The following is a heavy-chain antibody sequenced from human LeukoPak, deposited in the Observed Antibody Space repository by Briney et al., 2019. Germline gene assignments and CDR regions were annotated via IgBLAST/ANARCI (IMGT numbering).Heavy chain of an antibody. Sequence: GGSLRLSCAASGFTFSSYSMNWVRQAPGKGLEWVGRIKSKTDGETTDYAAPVKGRFTISRDDSKNTVYLQMSSLKTDDTAVYYCLMAYFDYWGQGTLVTVSS. CDR2: IKSKTDGETT. D-gene: IGHD2-8*01. CDR3: LMAYFDY. V-gene: IGHV3-15*01. J-gene: IGHJ4*02. CDR1: GFTFSSYS.